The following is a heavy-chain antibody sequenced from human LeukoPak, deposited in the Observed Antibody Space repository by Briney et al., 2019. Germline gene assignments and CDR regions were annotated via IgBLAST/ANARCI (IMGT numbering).Heavy chain of an antibody. CDR1: GFTSDDCA. CDR3: AKGRGYELPLDN. V-gene: IGHV3-9*02. D-gene: IGHD2-2*01. Sequence: GGSLRLSCAGSGFTSDDCAMHWVRQAPGKGLEWVSGISWNSGSIGYADSVKGRFTISRDNAKDSLYLQMNSLRAEDTALYYCAKGRGYELPLDNWGQGTLVTVSS. J-gene: IGHJ4*02. CDR2: ISWNSGSI.